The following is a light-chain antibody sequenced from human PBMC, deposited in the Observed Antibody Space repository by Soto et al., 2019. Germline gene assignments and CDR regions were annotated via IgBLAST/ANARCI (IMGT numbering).Light chain of an antibody. V-gene: IGLV1-40*01. CDR3: QSYDSSLSGYV. CDR1: SSNIGAGYD. Sequence: QSVLTQPPSVSGAPGQRVTISCTGSSSNIGAGYDVHWYQQLPGTAPKLLIYGNSNRPSGVPDRFPGSKSGTSASLAITGVRAEDEADYYCQSYDSSLSGYVFGTGTKVTVL. J-gene: IGLJ1*01. CDR2: GNS.